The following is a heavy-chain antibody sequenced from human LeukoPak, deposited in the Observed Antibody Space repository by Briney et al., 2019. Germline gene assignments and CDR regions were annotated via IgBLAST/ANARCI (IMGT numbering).Heavy chain of an antibody. CDR2: ISSNGGST. CDR1: GFTFSSYG. J-gene: IGHJ4*02. V-gene: IGHV3-64*01. CDR3: ARSRVAADY. Sequence: GGSLRLSCVASGFTFSSYGMHWVRQAPGKGLEYVSAISSNGGSTYYANSVKGRFTIYRDNSKNTLYLQMGSLRAEDMAVYYCARSRVAADYWGQGTLVTVSS. D-gene: IGHD6-19*01.